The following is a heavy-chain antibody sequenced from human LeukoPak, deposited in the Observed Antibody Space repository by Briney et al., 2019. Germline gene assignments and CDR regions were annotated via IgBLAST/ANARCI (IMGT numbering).Heavy chain of an antibody. Sequence: PGGSLRLSCVASGFPFSSYWMTWVRQAPGKGLEWVANIKQDGSKKSYVDSVKGRFTISRDNAKNSLYLQMNSLRVEDTAVYYCAKDDSSGYYGGFWGQGTLVTVSS. CDR2: IKQDGSKK. CDR3: AKDDSSGYYGGF. V-gene: IGHV3-7*03. CDR1: GFPFSSYW. J-gene: IGHJ4*02. D-gene: IGHD3-22*01.